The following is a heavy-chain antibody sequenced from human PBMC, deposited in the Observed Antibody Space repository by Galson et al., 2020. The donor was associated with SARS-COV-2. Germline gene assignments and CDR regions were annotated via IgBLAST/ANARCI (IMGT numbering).Heavy chain of an antibody. CDR3: ARVSGAWYYYDSSGYADY. CDR1: GFTFSSYS. D-gene: IGHD3-22*01. CDR2: ISSSSSYI. Sequence: TRGSLRLSCAASGFTFSSYSMNWVRQAPGKGLEWVSSISSSSSYIYYADSVKGRFTISRDNAKNSLYLQMNSLRAEDTAVYYCARVSGAWYYYDSSGYADYWGQGTLVTVSS. V-gene: IGHV3-21*01. J-gene: IGHJ4*02.